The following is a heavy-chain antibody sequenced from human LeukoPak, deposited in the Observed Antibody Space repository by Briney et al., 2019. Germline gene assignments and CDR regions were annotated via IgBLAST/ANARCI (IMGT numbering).Heavy chain of an antibody. D-gene: IGHD2-2*01. CDR2: ISWQSRTR. CDR1: GFFFDDYG. CDR3: ARGGCSSTSCELDY. V-gene: IGHV3-9*01. J-gene: IGHJ4*02. Sequence: GGSLRLSCVASGFFFDDYGMHWVRQVPGKGLEWVSGISWQSRTRKYADSVRGRFTISRDNSKNTLYLQMNSLRAEDTAVYYCARGGCSSTSCELDYWGQGTLVTVSS.